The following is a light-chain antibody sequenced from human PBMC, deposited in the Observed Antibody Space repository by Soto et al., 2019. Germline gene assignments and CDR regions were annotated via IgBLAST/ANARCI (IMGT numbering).Light chain of an antibody. CDR3: SSYTSGSTLYV. V-gene: IGLV1-44*01. J-gene: IGLJ1*01. CDR1: SSNVGSNT. Sequence: QSVLTQPPSASGTPGQRVTISCSGSSSNVGSNTVSWYQQLPGTAPKVLIYSDGQRPSGVPDRFSGSRSGSSASLAISGLQSGDEGDYYCSSYTSGSTLYVFGTGTKLTVL. CDR2: SDG.